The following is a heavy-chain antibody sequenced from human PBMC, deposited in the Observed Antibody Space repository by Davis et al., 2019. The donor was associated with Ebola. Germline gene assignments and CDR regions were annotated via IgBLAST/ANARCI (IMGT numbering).Heavy chain of an antibody. CDR1: GFTFSNYW. CDR2: IDTDGSGT. D-gene: IGHD5-18*01. V-gene: IGHV3-74*01. J-gene: IGHJ4*02. Sequence: GESLKISCAASGFTFSNYWMHWVRQAPGKGLVWVARIDTDGSGTSYADSVKGRFTLSRDNAGNTAYLQMNSLRAEDTAVYYCVKDTAMVTYYFDYWGQGTLVTVSS. CDR3: VKDTAMVTYYFDY.